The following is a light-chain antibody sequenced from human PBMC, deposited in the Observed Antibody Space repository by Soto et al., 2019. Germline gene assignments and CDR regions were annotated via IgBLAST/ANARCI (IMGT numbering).Light chain of an antibody. CDR3: QKFNTAPLT. CDR2: SAS. Sequence: DIQMTQSPSSLSASVGDRVTITCRASQDISVYLAWYQQKPGKVPKLLLYSASTLQSGAPSRFSGSGSGTDFTLTISSLQPEDVATYYCQKFNTAPLTFGQGTRLEIK. J-gene: IGKJ5*01. CDR1: QDISVY. V-gene: IGKV1-27*01.